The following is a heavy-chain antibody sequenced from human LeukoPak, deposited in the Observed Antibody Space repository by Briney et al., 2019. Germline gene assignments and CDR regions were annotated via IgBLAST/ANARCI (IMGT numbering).Heavy chain of an antibody. CDR2: ISSSSRYI. J-gene: IGHJ5*02. D-gene: IGHD2-15*01. CDR1: GFTFSSYS. CDR3: ARARHCSGGGCRGWFDP. V-gene: IGHV3-21*01. Sequence: PGGSLRLSCAASGFTFSSYSMNWVRQAPGKGLEWVSSISSSSRYIYYADSVKGRFTISRDNAKNSLYLQMNSLRAEDTAVYYCARARHCSGGGCRGWFDPWGQGTLVTVSS.